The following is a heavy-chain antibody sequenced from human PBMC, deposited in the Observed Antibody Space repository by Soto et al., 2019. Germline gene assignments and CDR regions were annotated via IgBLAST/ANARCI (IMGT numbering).Heavy chain of an antibody. CDR2: IIPIFGTA. CDR1: GGTFSSYA. CDR3: ARDVETYYYGSGSYYMGWFDP. V-gene: IGHV1-69*01. Sequence: QVQLVQSGAEVKKPGPSVKVSCKASGGTFSSYAISWVRQAPGQGLEWMGGIIPIFGTANYAQKFQGRVTITAAESTLKAYMELSRLRSEDTAVYYCARDVETYYYGSGSYYMGWFDPWGQGTLVAVSS. J-gene: IGHJ5*02. D-gene: IGHD3-10*01.